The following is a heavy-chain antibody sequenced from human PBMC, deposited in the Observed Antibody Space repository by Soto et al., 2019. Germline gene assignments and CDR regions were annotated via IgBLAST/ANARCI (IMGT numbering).Heavy chain of an antibody. V-gene: IGHV3-23*01. CDR2: ISGSGGST. Sequence: GGSLRLSCAASGFTFSSYAMSWVRQAPGKGLEWVSAISGSGGSTYYADSVKGRFTISRDNSKNTLYLQMNSLRAEDTAVYYCAKDLKWFGESRVPFDYWGQGTLVTVSS. CDR1: GFTFSSYA. CDR3: AKDLKWFGESRVPFDY. D-gene: IGHD3-10*01. J-gene: IGHJ4*02.